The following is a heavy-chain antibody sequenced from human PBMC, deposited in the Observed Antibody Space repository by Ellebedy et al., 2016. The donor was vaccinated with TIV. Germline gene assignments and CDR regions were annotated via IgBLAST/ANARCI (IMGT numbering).Heavy chain of an antibody. J-gene: IGHJ2*01. D-gene: IGHD2-2*01. Sequence: AASVKVSCKASGGTFSSYAISWVRQAPGQGLEWMGGIIPIFGTANYAQKFQGRVTITADESTSTAYMELSSLRSEDTAVYYCARGIVVVPAATVFDLWGRGTLVTVSS. CDR2: IIPIFGTA. V-gene: IGHV1-69*13. CDR3: ARGIVVVPAATVFDL. CDR1: GGTFSSYA.